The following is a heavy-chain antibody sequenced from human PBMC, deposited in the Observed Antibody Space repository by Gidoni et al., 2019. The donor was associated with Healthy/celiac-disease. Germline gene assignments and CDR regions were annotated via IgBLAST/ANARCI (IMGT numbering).Heavy chain of an antibody. D-gene: IGHD3-3*01. CDR1: GFTFSSYG. V-gene: IGHV3-33*01. CDR3: ARDWSSNLHYYYYGMDV. Sequence: QVQLVESGGGVVQPGRSLRLSCAASGFTFSSYGMHWVRQAPGKGLEWVAVIWYDGSNKYYADSVKGRFTISRDNSKNTLYLQMNSLRAEDTAVYYCARDWSSNLHYYYYGMDVWGQGTTVTVSS. CDR2: IWYDGSNK. J-gene: IGHJ6*02.